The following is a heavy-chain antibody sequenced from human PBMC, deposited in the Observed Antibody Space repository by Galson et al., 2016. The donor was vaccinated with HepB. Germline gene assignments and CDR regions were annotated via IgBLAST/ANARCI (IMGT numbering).Heavy chain of an antibody. CDR1: GFTFNSYA. CDR2: ISINGVTT. Sequence: SLRLSCAASGFTFNSYAMHWVRQAPGKGLEYVSAISINGVTTYYADSVKGRFIISRDNSKNTLYLRMGSLRAEDTAVYYCARVRASTRGYSYYYMDVWGKGTPVAVSS. V-gene: IGHV3-64*02. J-gene: IGHJ6*03. D-gene: IGHD2-2*01. CDR3: ARVRASTRGYSYYYMDV.